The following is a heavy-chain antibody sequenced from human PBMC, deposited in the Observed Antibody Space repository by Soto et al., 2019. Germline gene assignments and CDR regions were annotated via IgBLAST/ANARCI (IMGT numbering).Heavy chain of an antibody. CDR2: ISGSGGST. CDR3: AKERSYSSGWYVRGSSRPYWFDP. Sequence: GGSLRLSCAASGFTFSSYAMSWVRQAPGKGLEWVSAISGSGGSTYYADSVKGRFTISRDNSKNTLYLQMNSLRAEDTAVYYCAKERSYSSGWYVRGSSRPYWFDPWGQGTLVTVSS. V-gene: IGHV3-23*01. CDR1: GFTFSSYA. J-gene: IGHJ5*02. D-gene: IGHD6-19*01.